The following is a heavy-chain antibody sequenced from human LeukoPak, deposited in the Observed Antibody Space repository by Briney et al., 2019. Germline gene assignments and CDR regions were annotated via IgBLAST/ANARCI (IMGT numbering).Heavy chain of an antibody. CDR2: INPNSGGT. Sequence: ASVKVFCKASGYTFTGYYMHWVRQAPGQGLEWMGWINPNSGGTNYAQKFQGRVTMTRDTSISTAYMELSRLRSDDTAVYYCARPYSSSWYSFSAWGQGTLVTVSS. CDR3: ARPYSSSWYSFSA. D-gene: IGHD6-13*01. CDR1: GYTFTGYY. J-gene: IGHJ5*02. V-gene: IGHV1-2*02.